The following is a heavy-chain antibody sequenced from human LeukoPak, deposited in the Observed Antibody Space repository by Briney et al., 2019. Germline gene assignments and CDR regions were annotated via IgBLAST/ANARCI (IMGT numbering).Heavy chain of an antibody. CDR3: ARLGGSGSLEDY. D-gene: IGHD3-10*01. J-gene: IGHJ4*02. V-gene: IGHV3-11*03. CDR2: ISSTSIYT. Sequence: GGSLRLSCAASGFSFSDYDMSWIRQAPGKGLEWVSYISSTSIYTSYADSVKGRFTVSRDNAKKSLYPQMNSLRAEDTAVYYCARLGGSGSLEDYWGQGTLATVSS. CDR1: GFSFSDYD.